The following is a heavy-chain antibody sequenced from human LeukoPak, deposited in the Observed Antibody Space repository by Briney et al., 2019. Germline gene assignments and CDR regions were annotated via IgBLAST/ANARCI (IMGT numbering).Heavy chain of an antibody. CDR3: AYGKYYFDY. CDR1: GYRFTSNW. CDR2: IYPGDSDT. V-gene: IGHV5-51*01. J-gene: IGHJ4*02. Sequence: GESLKISCKRPGYRFTSNWIAWVRQMPGKGLEWMGIIYPGDSDTTYRPSFQGQVTISADKSISTAYLQWSSMRASDTAMYYCAYGKYYFDYWGQGTLVTVSS. D-gene: IGHD4-17*01.